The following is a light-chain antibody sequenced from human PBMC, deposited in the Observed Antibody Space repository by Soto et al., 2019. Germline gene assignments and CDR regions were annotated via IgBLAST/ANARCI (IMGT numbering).Light chain of an antibody. CDR3: QQYSASPRT. CDR2: SAS. V-gene: IGKV3-20*01. Sequence: EVVLTQSPGTLSLSPGERATLSCRASRTVDGNYLAWYHQKPGQAPRLLIHSASTRAPGIPYRFSASGAGTDFTLTISRLEPEDSAVYYCQQYSASPRTFGPGTKVEIK. J-gene: IGKJ1*01. CDR1: RTVDGNY.